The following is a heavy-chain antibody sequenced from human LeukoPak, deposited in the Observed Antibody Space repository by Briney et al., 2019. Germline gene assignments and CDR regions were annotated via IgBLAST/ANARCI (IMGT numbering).Heavy chain of an antibody. CDR3: AHGAMYQLDY. D-gene: IGHD2-2*01. V-gene: IGHV3-21*04. CDR2: ISSSSSYI. CDR1: GFTFSSYS. Sequence: GGSLRLSCAASGFTFSSYSMNWVRQAPGKGLEWVSSISSSSSYIYYADSVKGRFTISGDNSKNTLFLQMNSLRAEDTAVYYCAHGAMYQLDYWGQGTLVTVSS. J-gene: IGHJ4*02.